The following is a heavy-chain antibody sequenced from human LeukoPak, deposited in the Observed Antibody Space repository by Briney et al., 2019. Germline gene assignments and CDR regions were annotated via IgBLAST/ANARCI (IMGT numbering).Heavy chain of an antibody. Sequence: PSETLSLTCAVYGGSFSGYYWSWIRQPPGKGLEWIGEINHSGSTNYNPSLKSRVTISVDTSKNQFSLKLSSVTAADMAVYYCARDSLYYYYYYMDVWGRGTTVTVSS. V-gene: IGHV4-34*01. CDR3: ARDSLYYYYYYMDV. D-gene: IGHD2-15*01. CDR1: GGSFSGYY. CDR2: INHSGST. J-gene: IGHJ6*03.